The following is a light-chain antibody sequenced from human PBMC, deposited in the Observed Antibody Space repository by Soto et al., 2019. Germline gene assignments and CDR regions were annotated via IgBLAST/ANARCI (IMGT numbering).Light chain of an antibody. Sequence: QSVLTQPPSVSGAPGQTITISCTGSSSNIGAGYDVHWYQHLPGTAPELLIYDNDKRYSGIPDRFSGSKSGTSATLGITGLQAGDEADYYCGTWDSSLSVYVFGTGTKVTVL. V-gene: IGLV1-51*01. CDR3: GTWDSSLSVYV. CDR2: DND. J-gene: IGLJ1*01. CDR1: SSNIGAGYD.